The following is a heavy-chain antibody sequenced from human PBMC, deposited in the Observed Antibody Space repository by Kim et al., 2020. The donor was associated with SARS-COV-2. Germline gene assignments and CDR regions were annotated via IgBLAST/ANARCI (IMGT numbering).Heavy chain of an antibody. V-gene: IGHV3-23*01. D-gene: IGHD6-13*01. J-gene: IGHJ4*02. CDR3: AKAREGYSSSWVDY. Sequence: ADSVKGRFTISRDNSKNTLYLQMNSLRAEDTAVYYCAKAREGYSSSWVDYWGQGTLVTVSS.